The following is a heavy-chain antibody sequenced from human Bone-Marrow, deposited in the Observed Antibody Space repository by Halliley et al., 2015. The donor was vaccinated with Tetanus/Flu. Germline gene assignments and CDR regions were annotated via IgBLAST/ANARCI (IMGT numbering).Heavy chain of an antibody. CDR2: ISSRSDYK. J-gene: IGHJ6*02. D-gene: IGHD2-8*01. CDR3: ARGRGSQMVDGDV. V-gene: IGHV3-21*06. Sequence: VPSISSRSDYKYPTDPVKGRFTISRDNAKNALYLQMNSLRPEDTALYYCARGRGSQMVDGDVWGQGTTVTVSS.